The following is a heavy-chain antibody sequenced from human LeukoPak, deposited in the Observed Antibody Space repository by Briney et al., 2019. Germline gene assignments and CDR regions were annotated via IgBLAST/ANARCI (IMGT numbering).Heavy chain of an antibody. CDR3: AKDATVTTTGNAFDI. J-gene: IGHJ3*02. Sequence: GGSLRLSCAASGFTFNNYAMSWVRQAPGKGLDWVSAISGSGGSTYYADSVKGRFTISRDNSKNTLYLQMNSLRAEDTAIYYCAKDATVTTTGNAFDIWGQGTVVTVSS. CDR2: ISGSGGST. D-gene: IGHD4-17*01. CDR1: GFTFNNYA. V-gene: IGHV3-23*01.